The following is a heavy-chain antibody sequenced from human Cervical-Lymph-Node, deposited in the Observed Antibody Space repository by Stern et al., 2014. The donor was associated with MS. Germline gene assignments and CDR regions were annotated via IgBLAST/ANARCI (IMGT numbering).Heavy chain of an antibody. D-gene: IGHD2/OR15-2a*01. CDR3: ARDDELYGLDY. V-gene: IGHV3-21*01. Sequence: EVQLVESGGGLVKPGGSLRLSCAASGFRFRTYNMNWVRQAPGKGLEWVSAISSSSNYIYYADSVRGRFTISRDNAKNSLYLQMNSLRAEDTAVYYCARDDELYGLDYWGQGTLVTVSS. CDR1: GFRFRTYN. CDR2: ISSSSNYI. J-gene: IGHJ4*02.